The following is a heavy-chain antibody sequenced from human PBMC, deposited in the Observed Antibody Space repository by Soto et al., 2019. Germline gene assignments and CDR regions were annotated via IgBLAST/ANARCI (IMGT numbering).Heavy chain of an antibody. D-gene: IGHD3-10*01. CDR1: GFTFSDSS. J-gene: IGHJ6*02. CDR2: IRNKANSYAT. V-gene: IGHV3-73*02. CDR3: VWFAKVSDGMDV. Sequence: EVQLVESGGGLVQPGGSLKLSCAASGFTFSDSSMHWVRQASGKGLEWVGRIRNKANSYATAYEESLKGRFTISRDDSKNTAYLQMNSLKTEDTAVYYCVWFAKVSDGMDVWGQGTTVTVSS.